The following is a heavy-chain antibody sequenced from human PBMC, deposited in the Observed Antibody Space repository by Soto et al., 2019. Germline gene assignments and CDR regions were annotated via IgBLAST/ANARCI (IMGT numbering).Heavy chain of an antibody. D-gene: IGHD3-22*01. V-gene: IGHV4-31*03. Sequence: QVQLQESGPGLMKPSQTLSLTCTVSGASITSGGYYWSWIRQHPGKGLEWIGYMYYSGSTYYNPSLKSRVTISEDTSKNQFSLKLSSVTAADTAVYYCARTYSGYLDYWGQGTLVTVSS. CDR3: ARTYSGYLDY. J-gene: IGHJ4*02. CDR2: MYYSGST. CDR1: GASITSGGYY.